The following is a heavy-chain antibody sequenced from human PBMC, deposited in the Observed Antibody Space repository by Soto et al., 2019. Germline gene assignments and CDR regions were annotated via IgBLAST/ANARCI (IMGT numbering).Heavy chain of an antibody. Sequence: SETLSLTCTVSGGSISSGGYYWSWIRQHPGKGLEWIGYIYYSGSTYYNPSLKSRVTISVDTSKNQFSLKLSSVTAADTAVYYCARAPYYYDSSGYNPHGAFDIWGQGTMVTVSS. CDR1: GGSISSGGYY. CDR3: ARAPYYYDSSGYNPHGAFDI. J-gene: IGHJ3*02. D-gene: IGHD3-22*01. V-gene: IGHV4-31*03. CDR2: IYYSGST.